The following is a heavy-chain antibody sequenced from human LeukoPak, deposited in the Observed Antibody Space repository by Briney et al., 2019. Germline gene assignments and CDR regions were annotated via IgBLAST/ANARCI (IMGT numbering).Heavy chain of an antibody. CDR2: ISGSGGST. CDR1: GFTFSSYA. V-gene: IGHV3-23*01. CDR3: AKGTDYYDSSGYDY. Sequence: GGPLRLSCAASGFTFSSYAMSWVRQAPGKGLEWVSAISGSGGSTYYADSVRGRFTISRDNSKNTLYLQMNSLRAEDTAVYYCAKGTDYYDSSGYDYWGQGTLVTVSS. J-gene: IGHJ4*02. D-gene: IGHD3-22*01.